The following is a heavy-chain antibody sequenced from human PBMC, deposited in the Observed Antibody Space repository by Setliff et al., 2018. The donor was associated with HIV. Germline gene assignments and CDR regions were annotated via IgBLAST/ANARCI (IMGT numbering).Heavy chain of an antibody. CDR3: ARGSSPVDYFDY. J-gene: IGHJ4*02. Sequence: ASVKVSCKATGYTFSNFGISWVRQAPGQGLEWMGWISVYNDNTKYAQKFRGRVTMTTDTSTSTAYMDLRSPRSDDTAVYYCARGSSPVDYFDYWGLGTLVTVSS. V-gene: IGHV1-18*01. CDR1: GYTFSNFG. CDR2: ISVYNDNT.